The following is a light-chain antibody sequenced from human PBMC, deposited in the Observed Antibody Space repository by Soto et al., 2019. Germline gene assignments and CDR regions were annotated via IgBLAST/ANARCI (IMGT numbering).Light chain of an antibody. V-gene: IGKV3-15*01. CDR2: GAS. CDR3: QQYNNWPPRT. Sequence: EIVMTQSPATLSVSPGERATLSCRASQSVSSNLAWYQQKPGQAPRLLIYGASTRATGIPARFSGSGSGTDFTFTISSLQSEDFAVYYCQQYNNWPPRTFGQGTKVEIK. CDR1: QSVSSN. J-gene: IGKJ1*01.